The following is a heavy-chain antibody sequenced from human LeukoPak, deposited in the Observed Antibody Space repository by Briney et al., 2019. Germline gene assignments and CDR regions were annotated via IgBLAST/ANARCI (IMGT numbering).Heavy chain of an antibody. CDR2: ISSTSTYI. Sequence: GGSLRLSCAASGFTLSSYSINWVRQAPGKGLEWVSFISSTSTYIYYADSVKGRFTISRDNAKNSLYLQMNSLRAEDTAVYYCARDTFSLFDYWGQGTLVTVSS. V-gene: IGHV3-21*01. D-gene: IGHD2/OR15-2a*01. CDR1: GFTLSSYS. J-gene: IGHJ4*02. CDR3: ARDTFSLFDY.